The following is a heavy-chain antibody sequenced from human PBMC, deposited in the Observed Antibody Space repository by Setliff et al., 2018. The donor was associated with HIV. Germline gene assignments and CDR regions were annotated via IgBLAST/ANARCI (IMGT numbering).Heavy chain of an antibody. V-gene: IGHV4-39*07. Sequence: SETLSLTCSVSGGSISSNSYFWGWIRQPPGRGLEWIGTLYYSGTTYYIPSLKSRVTISVDNFRNHFSLKLGSVTAAATAVYYCAKDRNRYSSGWYVYWGQGTLVTVSS. CDR2: LYYSGTT. D-gene: IGHD6-19*01. J-gene: IGHJ4*02. CDR3: AKDRNRYSSGWYVY. CDR1: GGSISSNSYF.